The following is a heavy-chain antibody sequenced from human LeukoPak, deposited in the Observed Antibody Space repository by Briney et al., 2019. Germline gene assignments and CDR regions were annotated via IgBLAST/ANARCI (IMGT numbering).Heavy chain of an antibody. J-gene: IGHJ6*02. CDR1: GFTVSSNY. CDR2: IYSGGST. CDR3: AREPNDFWSGSPHNGMDV. Sequence: PGGSLSLSCAASGFTVSSNYMSWVRQAPGKGLEWVSVIYSGGSTYYADSVKGRFTISRDNSKNTLYLQMNSLRAEDTAVYYCAREPNDFWSGSPHNGMDVWGQGTTVTVSS. V-gene: IGHV3-53*01. D-gene: IGHD3-3*01.